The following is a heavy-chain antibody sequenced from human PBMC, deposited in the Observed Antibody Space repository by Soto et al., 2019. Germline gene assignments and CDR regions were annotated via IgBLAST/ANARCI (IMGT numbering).Heavy chain of an antibody. V-gene: IGHV4-34*01. Sequence: SETLSLTCAVYGGSFSGYYWSWIRQPPGKGLEWIGEINHSGSTNYNPSLKSRVTISVDTSKNQFSLKLSSVTAADTAVYYCARGCEAVVPANFAYWGKGTLAPVSS. CDR1: GGSFSGYY. CDR2: INHSGST. CDR3: ARGCEAVVPANFAY. D-gene: IGHD3-22*01. J-gene: IGHJ4*02.